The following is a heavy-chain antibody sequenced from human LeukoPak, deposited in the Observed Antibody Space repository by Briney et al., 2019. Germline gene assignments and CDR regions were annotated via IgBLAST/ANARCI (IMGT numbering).Heavy chain of an antibody. Sequence: GGSLRLSCAASGFTFSSYWMHWVRQAPGKGLVWVSRVSTDGNIISYADSVKGRFTISRDNAKNSLYLQMNSLRAEDTAVYYCAKGRGWEASYYYYYMDVWGKGTTVTISS. J-gene: IGHJ6*03. V-gene: IGHV3-74*01. D-gene: IGHD1-26*01. CDR2: VSTDGNII. CDR3: AKGRGWEASYYYYYMDV. CDR1: GFTFSSYW.